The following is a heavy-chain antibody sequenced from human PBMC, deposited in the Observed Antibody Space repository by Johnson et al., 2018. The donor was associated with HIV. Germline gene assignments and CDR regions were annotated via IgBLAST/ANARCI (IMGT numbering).Heavy chain of an antibody. Sequence: QVQLVESGGGVVQPGRSLRLSCAASGFTFSSYAMHWVRQAPGKGLEWVAVISYDCSNKYYEDSVKGRFPLSIHTSKNTLYLQMNSRRAEDTAVYYCARGSRYTYDNDDVYLLQAFDYWGQGTMVTVSS. J-gene: IGHJ3*01. CDR3: ARGSRYTYDNDDVYLLQAFDY. CDR2: ISYDCSNK. CDR1: GFTFSSYA. V-gene: IGHV3-30*04. D-gene: IGHD3-16*01.